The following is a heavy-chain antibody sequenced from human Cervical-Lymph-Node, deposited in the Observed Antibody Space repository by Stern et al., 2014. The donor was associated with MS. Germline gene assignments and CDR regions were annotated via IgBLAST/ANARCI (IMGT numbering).Heavy chain of an antibody. J-gene: IGHJ4*02. CDR3: ARGSAVAGSFDY. CDR1: GGSISSPNYY. V-gene: IGHV4-31*03. CDR2: IYFSGST. Sequence: QVQLVESGPGLVKPSQTLSLTCTVSGGSISSPNYYWNWIRQHPGRGLEWIGYIYFSGSTYYDPSLKSRITISVDTSKNQFSLKVESVTAADTAVYYCARGSAVAGSFDYWGQGTLVTVSS. D-gene: IGHD6-19*01.